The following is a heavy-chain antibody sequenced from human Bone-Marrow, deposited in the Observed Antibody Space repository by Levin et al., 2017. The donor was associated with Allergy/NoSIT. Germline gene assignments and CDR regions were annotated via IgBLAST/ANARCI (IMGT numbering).Heavy chain of an antibody. J-gene: IGHJ4*02. CDR2: TWYDGTNE. CDR1: GFTLSYYG. D-gene: IGHD6-19*01. V-gene: IGHV3-33*01. Sequence: LSLTCAASGFTLSYYGMHWVRQAPGRGLEWVAVTWYDGTNEYYVDSVKGRFTISRDKSKNTLYLQMNNLRAEDTALYYCARDSGAQSSGWYSFDYWGQGTLVTVSS. CDR3: ARDSGAQSSGWYSFDY.